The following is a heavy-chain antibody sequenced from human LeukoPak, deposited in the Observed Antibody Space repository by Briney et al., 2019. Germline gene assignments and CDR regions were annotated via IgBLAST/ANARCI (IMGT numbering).Heavy chain of an antibody. Sequence: GASVKVSCKASGYTFTSYGISWVRQAPGQGLEWMGWISAYNGNTNYAQKLQGRVTMTTDTSTSTAYMELRSLRSDDTAVYYCARESYYYDSSCSYGMDVWGQGTTVTVSS. CDR1: GYTFTSYG. D-gene: IGHD3-22*01. CDR2: ISAYNGNT. J-gene: IGHJ6*02. CDR3: ARESYYYDSSCSYGMDV. V-gene: IGHV1-18*01.